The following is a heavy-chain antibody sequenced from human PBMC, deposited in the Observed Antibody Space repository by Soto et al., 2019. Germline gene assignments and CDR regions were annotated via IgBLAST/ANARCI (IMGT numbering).Heavy chain of an antibody. CDR2: INAGNGDT. J-gene: IGHJ4*02. D-gene: IGHD3-3*01. CDR1: GYTFTNCN. Sequence: VPAKVSSKASGYTFTNCNRHWVRHYPEKRLDLMGYINAGNGDTKYSQKFQGRVTITRDTSASTVLMELRRLGSEDTAVFYCANFGMTRHGAPPFWGEGTLVTVSS. V-gene: IGHV1-3*01. CDR3: ANFGMTRHGAPPF.